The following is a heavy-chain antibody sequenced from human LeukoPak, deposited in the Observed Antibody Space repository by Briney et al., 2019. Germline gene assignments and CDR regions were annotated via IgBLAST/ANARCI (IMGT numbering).Heavy chain of an antibody. J-gene: IGHJ3*01. CDR1: LGSLSGYY. Sequence: PSETPSLTCALSLGSLSGYYWSCIRQSPGKGVGWMGDIHKDGRTKYKTSIQRRVTISLHSSKDEVSLRLSPVTPTETALYFCARDGVPRDHGDTVNAYDLWGQGTMVTVAS. CDR3: ARDGVPRDHGDTVNAYDL. V-gene: IGHV4-34*01. CDR2: IHKDGRT. D-gene: IGHD4-17*01.